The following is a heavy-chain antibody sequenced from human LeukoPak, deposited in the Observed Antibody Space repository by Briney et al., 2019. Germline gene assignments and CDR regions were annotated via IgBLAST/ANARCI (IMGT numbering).Heavy chain of an antibody. J-gene: IGHJ6*02. CDR2: INPSGGST. Sequence: GASVKVSCKASGYTFTSYYMHWVRQAPGQGLEWIGIINPSGGSTSYAQKFQGRVTMTRDTSTSTVYMELSSLRSEDTAVYYCARDLARPNDYYYYGMDVWGQGTTVTVSS. D-gene: IGHD6-6*01. CDR1: GYTFTSYY. V-gene: IGHV1-46*01. CDR3: ARDLARPNDYYYYGMDV.